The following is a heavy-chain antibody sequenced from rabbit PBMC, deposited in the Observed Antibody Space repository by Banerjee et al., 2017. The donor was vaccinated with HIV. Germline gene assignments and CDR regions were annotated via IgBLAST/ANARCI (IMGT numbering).Heavy chain of an antibody. Sequence: QEQLEESGGDLVKPGASLTLTCKASGFSFSSGLPMCWVRQAPGKGLEWIASVDTGDGTTYYASWVNGRFTVSLDNAQNTVFLQMTSLTPADTATYFCARAYNSGWGGYFNLWGPGTLVTV. J-gene: IGHJ4*01. CDR3: ARAYNSGWGGYFNL. D-gene: IGHD4-1*01. V-gene: IGHV1S45*01. CDR2: VDTGDGTT. CDR1: GFSFSSGLP.